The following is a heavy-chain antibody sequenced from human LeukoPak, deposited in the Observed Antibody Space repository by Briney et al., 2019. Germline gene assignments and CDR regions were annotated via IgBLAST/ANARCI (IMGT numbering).Heavy chain of an antibody. CDR3: ARARGSGYAFDI. V-gene: IGHV3-23*01. CDR1: GFTFSSYA. Sequence: GSLRLSCAASGFTFSSYAMSWVRQAPGKGLEWVSAISGSGGSTYYADSVKGRFTISRDNAKNSLYLQMDSLRAEDTAVYYCARARGSGYAFDIWGQGTMVTVSS. J-gene: IGHJ3*02. D-gene: IGHD3-22*01. CDR2: ISGSGGST.